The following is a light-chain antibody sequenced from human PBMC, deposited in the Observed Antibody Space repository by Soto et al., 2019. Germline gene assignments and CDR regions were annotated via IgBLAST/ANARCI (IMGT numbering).Light chain of an antibody. V-gene: IGKV3-20*01. CDR3: QQYGSSPALT. CDR1: QSVSSSY. Sequence: EIVLTQSPGTLSLSPGERATLSCRASQSVSSSYLAWYQQKPGQAPRLLIYGASSRATGIPDRFSGSGSGTDFTLTISRLEPEDFTVYYCQQYGSSPALTFGGGTKVDIK. J-gene: IGKJ4*01. CDR2: GAS.